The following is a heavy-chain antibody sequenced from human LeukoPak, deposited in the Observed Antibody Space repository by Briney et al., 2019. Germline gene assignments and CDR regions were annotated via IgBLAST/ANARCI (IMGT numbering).Heavy chain of an antibody. Sequence: ASVKVSCKASGYTFTSYDINWVRQATGQGLEWMGWMNPNSGNTGYAQKFQGRVTMTRNTSISTAYMELSSLRSEDTAVYYCARGKAFYSRGWMNWFDPWGQGTLVTVSS. CDR2: MNPNSGNT. D-gene: IGHD6-19*01. J-gene: IGHJ5*02. CDR1: GYTFTSYD. V-gene: IGHV1-8*01. CDR3: ARGKAFYSRGWMNWFDP.